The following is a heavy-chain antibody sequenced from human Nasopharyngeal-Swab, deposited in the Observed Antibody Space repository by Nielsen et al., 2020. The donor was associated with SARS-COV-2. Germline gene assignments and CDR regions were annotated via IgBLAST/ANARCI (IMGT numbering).Heavy chain of an antibody. J-gene: IGHJ4*02. CDR3: ARPSLYGDRMNYFDY. D-gene: IGHD4-17*01. V-gene: IGHV1-18*01. Sequence: ASVKVSCKASGYTFTFYDINWVRQAPGQGLEWMGWISAYNGNTNYAQKLQGRVTMTTDTSTSTAYMELRSLRSDDTAVYYCARPSLYGDRMNYFDYWGQGTLVTVSS. CDR2: ISAYNGNT. CDR1: GYTFTFYD.